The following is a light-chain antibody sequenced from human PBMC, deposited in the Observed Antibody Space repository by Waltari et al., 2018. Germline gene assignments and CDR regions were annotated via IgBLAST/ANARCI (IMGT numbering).Light chain of an antibody. V-gene: IGKV1-12*01. Sequence: TRYPSFMSAPVGHGLTNTCRASQGISSWLAWYQQKPGKAPRLLIYKASTLQSGVPSRFSGSGSWTDFTLTISSLQPEDFATYYCQQYNSAPYSFGQGTKVEIK. CDR1: QGISSW. CDR2: KAS. CDR3: QQYNSAPYS. J-gene: IGKJ2*03.